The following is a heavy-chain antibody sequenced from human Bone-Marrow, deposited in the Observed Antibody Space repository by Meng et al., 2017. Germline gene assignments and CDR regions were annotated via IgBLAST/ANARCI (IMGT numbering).Heavy chain of an antibody. CDR1: GVIFSSYE. V-gene: IGHV3-48*03. CDR2: ISPTGSTM. Sequence: GESLKISCAASGVIFSSYEMHWVRQAPGKGLEWISYISPTGSTMYYADSVKGRFTISRDNARNSLYLQMNSLRAEDTAVYYCARAYGGSVESQWFDYWGQGTLVTVSS. D-gene: IGHD4-23*01. CDR3: ARAYGGSVESQWFDY. J-gene: IGHJ4*02.